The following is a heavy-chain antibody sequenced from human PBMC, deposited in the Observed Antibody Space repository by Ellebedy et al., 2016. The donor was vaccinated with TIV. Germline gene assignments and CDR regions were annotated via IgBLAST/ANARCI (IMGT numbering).Heavy chain of an antibody. J-gene: IGHJ5*02. CDR2: IWYDGTNK. CDR3: ARAEWERLYNWFDT. CDR1: GFAFSGYV. Sequence: PGGSLRLSCAASGFAFSGYVMHWVRQPPGKGLEWVAVIWYDGTNKKYVDSVKGRFTISRDNSKNTLYLQMNSLRAEDTAVYYCARAEWERLYNWFDTWGQGTLVTVSS. D-gene: IGHD1-26*01. V-gene: IGHV3-33*01.